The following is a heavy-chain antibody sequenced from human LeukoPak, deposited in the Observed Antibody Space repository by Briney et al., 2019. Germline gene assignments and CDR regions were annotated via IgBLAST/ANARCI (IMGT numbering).Heavy chain of an antibody. CDR1: GFTFDDYA. V-gene: IGHV3-43D*04. CDR2: ISWDGGST. J-gene: IGHJ5*02. Sequence: GGSLRLSXAASGFTFDDYAMHWVRQAPGKGLEWVSLISWDGGSTYYADSVKGRFTISRDNSKNSLYLQMNSLRAEDTALYYCAKDDYMNWFDPWGQGTLVTVSS. CDR3: AKDDYMNWFDP. D-gene: IGHD4-11*01.